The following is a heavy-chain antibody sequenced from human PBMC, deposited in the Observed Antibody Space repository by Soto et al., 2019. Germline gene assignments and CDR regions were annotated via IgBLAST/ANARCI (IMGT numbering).Heavy chain of an antibody. V-gene: IGHV1-18*01. J-gene: IGHJ6*02. Sequence: QIQLVQSGGEVKKPGASVKVSCKSSGYKFISHSITWVRQAPGQGLEWMGRISAYNGNTNYAQKLQGRVTMTTDTSTNTADMELGSLRSDDTAVYYCARGAFCGGAPGCRDMDVWGQGTTVTVSS. CDR3: ARGAFCGGAPGCRDMDV. CDR2: ISAYNGNT. D-gene: IGHD2-21*01. CDR1: GYKFISHS.